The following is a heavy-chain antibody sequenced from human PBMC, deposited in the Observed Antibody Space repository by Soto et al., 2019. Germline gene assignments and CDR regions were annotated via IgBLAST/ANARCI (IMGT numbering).Heavy chain of an antibody. Sequence: QVQLQESGPGLVKPSETLSLTCTVSGGSISSYYWSWIRQPPGKGLEWIGYIYYSGSTNYNPSLKSRVTISVDTSKNQFSLKLSSVTAADTAVYYCARGGVTYYYGSGSYVGYGMDVWGQGTTVTVSS. D-gene: IGHD3-10*01. CDR3: ARGGVTYYYGSGSYVGYGMDV. J-gene: IGHJ6*02. CDR1: GGSISSYY. CDR2: IYYSGST. V-gene: IGHV4-59*01.